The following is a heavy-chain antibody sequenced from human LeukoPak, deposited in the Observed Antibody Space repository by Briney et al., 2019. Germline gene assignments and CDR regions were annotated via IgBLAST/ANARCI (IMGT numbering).Heavy chain of an antibody. Sequence: PGGSLRLSCAASAFIFHDHGMSWVRQGPGKGLEWVSGINWDGTSTGYAGSVKGRFTISRDNAKNSLYLQMNSLRVEDTALYYCASGDMNGWYFDRWGQGTLVTVSS. CDR2: INWDGTST. D-gene: IGHD6-19*01. V-gene: IGHV3-20*04. CDR1: AFIFHDHG. CDR3: ASGDMNGWYFDR. J-gene: IGHJ4*02.